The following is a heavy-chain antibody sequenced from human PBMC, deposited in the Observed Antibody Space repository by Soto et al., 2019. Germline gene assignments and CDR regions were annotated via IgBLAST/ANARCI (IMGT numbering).Heavy chain of an antibody. CDR1: GGSFSGYY. D-gene: IGHD6-13*01. CDR3: ARVYSSSWSDY. V-gene: IGHV4-34*01. Sequence: SETLSLTCAVYGGSFSGYYWSWIRQPPGKGLEWIGEINHSGSTNYNPSLKSRVTISVDTSKNQFSLKLSSVTAADTAAYYCARVYSSSWSDYWGQGTLVTVSS. J-gene: IGHJ4*02. CDR2: INHSGST.